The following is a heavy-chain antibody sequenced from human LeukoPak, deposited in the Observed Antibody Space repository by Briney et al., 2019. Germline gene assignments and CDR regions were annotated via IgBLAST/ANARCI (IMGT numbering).Heavy chain of an antibody. CDR1: GFSFTTYW. CDR3: ARLSEMFRGPQVIYYFDY. V-gene: IGHV3-7*01. CDR2: IKQDGTEK. J-gene: IGHJ4*02. D-gene: IGHD3-10*01. Sequence: PGGSLRLSCGASGFSFTTYWMSWVRQAPGKGLEWVANIKQDGTEKYYVDSVKGRFTISRDYARSSLYLQLSSQRAEDTAVYYCARLSEMFRGPQVIYYFDYWGQGTLVTVSS.